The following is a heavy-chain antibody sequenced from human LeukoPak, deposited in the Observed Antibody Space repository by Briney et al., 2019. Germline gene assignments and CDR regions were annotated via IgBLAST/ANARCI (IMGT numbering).Heavy chain of an antibody. Sequence: SETLSLTCTVSGGSISSYYWGWIRQPPGKGLEWIGYIYYSGSTNYNPSLKSRVTISVDTSKNQFSLKLSSVTAADTAVYYCARYIVSYPHDAFDIWGQGTMVTVSS. CDR2: IYYSGST. CDR1: GGSISSYY. V-gene: IGHV4-59*01. CDR3: ARYIVSYPHDAFDI. J-gene: IGHJ3*02. D-gene: IGHD1-26*01.